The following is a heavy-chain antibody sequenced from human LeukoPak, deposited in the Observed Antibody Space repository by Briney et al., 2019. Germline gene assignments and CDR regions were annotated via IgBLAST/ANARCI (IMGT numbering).Heavy chain of an antibody. CDR2: IYRDGSRT. V-gene: IGHV3-74*01. CDR3: ARETADYGEYYFDY. D-gene: IGHD4-17*01. Sequence: GGSLRLSCAASGFTFSGHCMHWVRQAPGKGLVWVSRIYRDGSRTGYADSVKGRITISRDNAKSTLYLQMNSLRVDDTAVYYCARETADYGEYYFDYWGQGTLVTVSS. J-gene: IGHJ4*02. CDR1: GFTFSGHC.